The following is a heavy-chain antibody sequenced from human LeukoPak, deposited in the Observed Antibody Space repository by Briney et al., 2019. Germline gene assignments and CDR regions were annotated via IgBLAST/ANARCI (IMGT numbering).Heavy chain of an antibody. CDR2: IYHSGST. D-gene: IGHD5-18*01. CDR1: GYSISSGYY. V-gene: IGHV4-38-2*02. Sequence: SETLSLTCTVSGYSISSGYYWGWIRQPPGKGLEWTGSIYHSGSTYYNPSLKSRVTISVDTSKNQFSLKLSSVTAADTAVYYCARSLGYSYGYLGYWGQGTLVTVSS. CDR3: ARSLGYSYGYLGY. J-gene: IGHJ4*02.